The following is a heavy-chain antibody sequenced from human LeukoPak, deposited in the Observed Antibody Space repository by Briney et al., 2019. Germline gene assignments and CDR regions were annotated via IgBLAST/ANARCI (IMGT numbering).Heavy chain of an antibody. CDR2: INHSGST. Sequence: SETLSLTCAVYGGSFSGYYWSWIRQPPGKGLEGIGEINHSGSTNYNPPRKSRVTISVDTSKNQFSLKLSSVTAADTAVYYCARHATVTPFDYWGQGTLVTVSS. CDR3: ARHATVTPFDY. V-gene: IGHV4-34*01. J-gene: IGHJ4*02. CDR1: GGSFSGYY. D-gene: IGHD4-17*01.